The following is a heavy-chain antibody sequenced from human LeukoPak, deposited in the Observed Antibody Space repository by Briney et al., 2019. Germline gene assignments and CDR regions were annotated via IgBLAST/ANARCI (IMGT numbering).Heavy chain of an antibody. CDR3: ARDYGGNYPGAFDI. J-gene: IGHJ3*02. CDR2: IYYSGST. D-gene: IGHD4-23*01. Sequence: SETLSLTCTVSGGSISSGDYYWSWIRQPPGKSLEWIGYIYYSGSTYYNPSLKSRVTISVDTSKNQFSLKLSSVTAADTAVYYCARDYGGNYPGAFDIWGQGTMVTVSS. V-gene: IGHV4-30-4*08. CDR1: GGSISSGDYY.